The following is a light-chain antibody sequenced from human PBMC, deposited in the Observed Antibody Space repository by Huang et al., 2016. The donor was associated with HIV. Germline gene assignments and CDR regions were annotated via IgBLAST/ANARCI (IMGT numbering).Light chain of an antibody. CDR1: QSVSSSY. Sequence: EIVLTQSPGTLSLSPGERATLSCRASQSVSSSYLAWYQQKPGQAPRRLIYGASSRATGIPVRFSGSGSGTDFTLTISRLEPEYFAVYYCQQYGSSLWTFGQGTKVEIK. CDR3: QQYGSSLWT. V-gene: IGKV3-20*01. J-gene: IGKJ1*01. CDR2: GAS.